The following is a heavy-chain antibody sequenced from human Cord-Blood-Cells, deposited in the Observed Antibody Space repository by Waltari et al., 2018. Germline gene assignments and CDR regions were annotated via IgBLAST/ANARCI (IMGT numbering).Heavy chain of an antibody. Sequence: EVQLVESGGGLIQPGVSLRLSCAASGFTTSSNYLCWVRQAPGAGLEWVSVIYSGSSTYYADSVKGRFTISRDNSKNTLYLQMNSLRAEDTAVYYCARDQRHYDSSGYYAFDIWGQGTMVTVSS. J-gene: IGHJ3*02. CDR3: ARDQRHYDSSGYYAFDI. V-gene: IGHV3-53*01. CDR2: IYSGSST. CDR1: GFTTSSNY. D-gene: IGHD3-22*01.